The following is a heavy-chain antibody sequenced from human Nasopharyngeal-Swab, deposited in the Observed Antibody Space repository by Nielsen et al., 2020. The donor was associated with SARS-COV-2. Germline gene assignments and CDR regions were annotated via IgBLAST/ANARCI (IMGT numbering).Heavy chain of an antibody. CDR2: ITPIFGTA. V-gene: IGHV1-69*01. CDR3: ARGLAGSIAGAYYYDSSGYYYFYYFDY. J-gene: IGHJ4*02. D-gene: IGHD3-22*01. Sequence: WVRQAPGQGLEWMGGITPIFGTANYAQKFQGRVTITADESTSTAYMELSSLRSEDTAVYYCARGLAGSIAGAYYYDSSGYYYFYYFDYWGQGTRVTVSS.